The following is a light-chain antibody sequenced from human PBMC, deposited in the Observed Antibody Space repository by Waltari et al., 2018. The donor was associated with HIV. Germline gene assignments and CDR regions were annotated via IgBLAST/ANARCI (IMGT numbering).Light chain of an antibody. CDR2: DDN. CDR3: QVWDTTTDQWV. V-gene: IGLV3-21*04. J-gene: IGLJ3*02. CDR1: NIGSKS. Sequence: SYVLTQPPSVSVDPGETARITCGGTNIGSKSVQWYQQEPGQAPVLVIYDDNDRPSGIPERFSGSSAGNTATLTISRVEAGDEADYYCQVWDTTTDQWVFGGGTELAVL.